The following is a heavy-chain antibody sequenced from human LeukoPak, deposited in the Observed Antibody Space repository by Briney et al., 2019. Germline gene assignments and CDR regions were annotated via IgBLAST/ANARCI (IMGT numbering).Heavy chain of an antibody. D-gene: IGHD3-22*01. CDR3: WVGRYYVSSGYSV. V-gene: IGHV1-69*05. J-gene: IGHJ4*02. CDR1: GGTFNSYA. Sequence: ASVKVSFKASGGTFNSYAISWVRQAPGQGLEGVGGIIPIFGRANYAQKFQGRVKITKDESKSPAYMEMRSLRYGDPAGDFFWVGRYYVSSGYSVWGQGALVTVSS. CDR2: IIPIFGRA.